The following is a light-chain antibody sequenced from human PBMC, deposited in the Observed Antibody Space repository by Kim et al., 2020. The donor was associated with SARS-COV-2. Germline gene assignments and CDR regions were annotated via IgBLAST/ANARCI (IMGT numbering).Light chain of an antibody. CDR3: QAWDSDTAV. Sequence: SYELTQPPSVSVSPGQTASITCSGDKLGDKYACWYQQKPGQSPVLVIYQDSKRPSGIPERFSGSSSGNTATLTISGTQSMDEADYYCQAWDSDTAVFVTGTKVTVL. V-gene: IGLV3-1*01. CDR2: QDS. J-gene: IGLJ1*01. CDR1: KLGDKY.